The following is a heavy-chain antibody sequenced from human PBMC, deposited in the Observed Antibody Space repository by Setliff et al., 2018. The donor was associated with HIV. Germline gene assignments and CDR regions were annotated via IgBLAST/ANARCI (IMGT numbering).Heavy chain of an antibody. CDR1: GESFSRYY. D-gene: IGHD3-16*01. J-gene: IGHJ4*02. CDR2: INHSAFT. V-gene: IGHV4-34*01. Sequence: SETLSLTCAVYGESFSRYYFTWIRQAPGRGLEWIGEINHSAFTKYNPSLASRVTMSIDTSKNQFSLLLSSVIAADTAMCFCARRPGGITRARLDNWGQGTLVTV. CDR3: ARRPGGITRARLDN.